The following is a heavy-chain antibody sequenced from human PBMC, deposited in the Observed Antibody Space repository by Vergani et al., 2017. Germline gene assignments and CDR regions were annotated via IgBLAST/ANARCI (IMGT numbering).Heavy chain of an antibody. CDR1: GYIFTSYW. Sequence: EVLLVQSGAEVKTRGESLTISCTCSGYIFTSYWIGWVRQRPGKGLEWMGSIYPGDSDTIYSPSFEGQVTIPADKSISTAYLQWSSLKASDTVMYYCARSRPVFYGVDGWGEGTTVTVSA. V-gene: IGHV5-51*01. J-gene: IGHJ6*04. CDR2: IYPGDSDT. D-gene: IGHD3-16*01. CDR3: ARSRPVFYGVDG.